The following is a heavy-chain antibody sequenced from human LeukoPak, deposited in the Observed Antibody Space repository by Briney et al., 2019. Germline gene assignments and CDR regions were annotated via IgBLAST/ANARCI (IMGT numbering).Heavy chain of an antibody. Sequence: GRSPRLSCAASGFTFSSYGMHWVRQAPGKGLEWVAVISYDGTNKYYADSVRGRFTISRDNSKNTLYLQMDSLRTEDTAVYYCARVELYASGWYGSIDYWGQGTLVAVSS. CDR3: ARVELYASGWYGSIDY. CDR2: ISYDGTNK. D-gene: IGHD6-19*01. V-gene: IGHV3-30*03. CDR1: GFTFSSYG. J-gene: IGHJ4*02.